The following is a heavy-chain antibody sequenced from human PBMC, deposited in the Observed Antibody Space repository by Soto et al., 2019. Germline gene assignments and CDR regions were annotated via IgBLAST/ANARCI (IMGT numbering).Heavy chain of an antibody. D-gene: IGHD2-2*02. CDR3: ARPAGLNRDCSSTSRYTDYIGMLV. Sequence: SVKVSCKASGGTFSSYAISWVRQAPGEGLEWMGGIIPIFGTANYAQKFQGRVTITADESTSTAYMELSSLRSEDTAVDYCARPAGLNRDCSSTSRYTDYIGMLVWGDAITVPGSS. CDR1: GGTFSSYA. CDR2: IIPIFGTA. V-gene: IGHV1-69*13. J-gene: IGHJ6*04.